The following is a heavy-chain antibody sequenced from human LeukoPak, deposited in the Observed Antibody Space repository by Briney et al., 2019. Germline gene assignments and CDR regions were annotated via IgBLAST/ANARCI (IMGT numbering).Heavy chain of an antibody. CDR3: ARASWVSSTDAVR. CDR1: GLSFSTFA. CDR2: IRGIGET. D-gene: IGHD3-16*01. Sequence: GGSLRLSCAASGLSFSTFAMSWVRPGPARGLEWVSSIRGIGETFYADSVKGRFTLSRDSSRNTVYLELNNLRVEDTAIYYCARASWVSSTDAVRWGQGTLVTVSS. J-gene: IGHJ4*02. V-gene: IGHV3-23*01.